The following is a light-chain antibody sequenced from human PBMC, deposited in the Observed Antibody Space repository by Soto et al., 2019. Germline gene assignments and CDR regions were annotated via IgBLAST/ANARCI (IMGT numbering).Light chain of an antibody. J-gene: IGLJ1*01. CDR1: SSDVGGYNY. CDR2: EVS. V-gene: IGLV2-14*01. CDR3: SSYTSSSTPV. Sequence: QSALTQPASVSWSPGQSITISCTGTSSDVGGYNYVSWYQQHPGKAPKLMIYEVSNRPSGVSNRFSGSKSGNTASLTISGLQAEDEADYYCSSYTSSSTPVFGTGTKSPS.